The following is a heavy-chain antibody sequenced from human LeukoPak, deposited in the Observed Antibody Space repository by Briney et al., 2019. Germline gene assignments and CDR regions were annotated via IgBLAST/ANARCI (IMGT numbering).Heavy chain of an antibody. D-gene: IGHD5-24*01. CDR3: ASQDDYNSNFFDY. CDR2: IWYDGSNK. CDR1: GFTFSSYG. V-gene: IGHV3-33*01. Sequence: GGSLRLFCAASGFTFSSYGMHWVRQAPGKGLEWVAVIWYDGSNKYYADSVKGRFTISRDNSKNTLYLQMNSLRAEDTAVYYCASQDDYNSNFFDYWGQGTLVTVSS. J-gene: IGHJ4*02.